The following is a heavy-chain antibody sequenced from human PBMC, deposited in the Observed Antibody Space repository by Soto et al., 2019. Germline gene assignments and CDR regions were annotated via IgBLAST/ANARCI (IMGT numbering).Heavy chain of an antibody. D-gene: IGHD1-26*01. Sequence: QVQLVQSGAEVKKPGASVKVSCKVSGDTFTNYDINWVRQATGQGLEWMGWMNPNSGNTGHALKFQGRVTMTRNTSISTDYMELSSLRSEDTAVYYCATVRSWSALDCWGQGTLVAVSS. J-gene: IGHJ4*02. CDR1: GDTFTNYD. V-gene: IGHV1-8*01. CDR3: ATVRSWSALDC. CDR2: MNPNSGNT.